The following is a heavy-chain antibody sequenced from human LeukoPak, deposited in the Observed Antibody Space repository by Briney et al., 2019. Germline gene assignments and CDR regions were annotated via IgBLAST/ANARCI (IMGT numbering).Heavy chain of an antibody. V-gene: IGHV3-13*01. CDR2: IGTAGDT. D-gene: IGHD5-18*01. Sequence: GGSLRLSCAASGFTFSSYDMPWVRQATGKGLEWVSAIGTAGDTYYPGSVKGRFTISRENAKNSLYLQMNSLRAGDTAVYYCARGRQLWYPPYYYYGMDVWGQGTTVTVSS. CDR1: GFTFSSYD. J-gene: IGHJ6*02. CDR3: ARGRQLWYPPYYYYGMDV.